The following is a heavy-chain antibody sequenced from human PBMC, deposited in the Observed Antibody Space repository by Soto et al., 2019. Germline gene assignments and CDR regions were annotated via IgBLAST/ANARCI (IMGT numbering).Heavy chain of an antibody. Sequence: QVQLQESGPGLVKPSETLSLTCNVSGGSMNTYYWTWIRKPPGKGLEWIGYVYYTGTTNYKPSLKSRVTIAVDTSKKQFSLTLTSATAADTAMYYCARASMTTIPMDVWGRGTMVTVSS. CDR1: GGSMNTYY. D-gene: IGHD4-17*01. V-gene: IGHV4-59*01. CDR2: VYYTGTT. CDR3: ARASMTTIPMDV. J-gene: IGHJ6*02.